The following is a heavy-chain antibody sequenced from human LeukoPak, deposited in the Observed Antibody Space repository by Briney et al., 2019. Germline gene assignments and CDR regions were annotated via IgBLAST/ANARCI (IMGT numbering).Heavy chain of an antibody. CDR1: GGSISSYY. J-gene: IGHJ4*02. CDR3: ARDASNYYDSSGYYQIDY. Sequence: SETLSLTCTVSGGSISSYYWSWIRQPAGEGLEWIGRIYTSGSTNYNPSLKNRVTISVDTSKNQFSLKLRSVTAADTAVYYCARDASNYYDSSGYYQIDYWGQGTLVIVSS. D-gene: IGHD3-22*01. V-gene: IGHV4-4*07. CDR2: IYTSGST.